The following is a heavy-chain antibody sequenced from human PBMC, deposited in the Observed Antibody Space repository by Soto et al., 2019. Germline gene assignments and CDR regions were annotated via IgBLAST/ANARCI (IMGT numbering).Heavy chain of an antibody. CDR2: IKSNIDGGTA. D-gene: IGHD5-12*01. V-gene: IGHV3-15*07. CDR1: GFSFSRAW. J-gene: IGHJ4*02. Sequence: EVQLVESGGGLVKPGGSLRLSCAASGFSFSRAWMNWVRQAPGKGLEWVGRIKSNIDGGTADYAAPVKDRFSISRDDSTGPLFLQMNSPKTQDTGVYYCSADINSGLAGYWGRGTLVTVSS. CDR3: SADINSGLAGY.